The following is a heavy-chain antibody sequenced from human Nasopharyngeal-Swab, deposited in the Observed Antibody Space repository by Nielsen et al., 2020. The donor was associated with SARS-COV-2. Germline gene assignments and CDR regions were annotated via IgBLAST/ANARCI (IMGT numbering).Heavy chain of an antibody. CDR1: GFTFSSYA. CDR2: ISGSGGST. V-gene: IGHV3-23*01. CDR3: AKALYSSGWYSAFDI. Sequence: GESLKISCAVSGFTFSSYAMSWVRQAPGKGLEWVSAISGSGGSTYYADSVKGRFTISRDNSKNTLYLQMNSLRAEDTAVYYCAKALYSSGWYSAFDIWGQGTMVTVSS. D-gene: IGHD6-19*01. J-gene: IGHJ3*02.